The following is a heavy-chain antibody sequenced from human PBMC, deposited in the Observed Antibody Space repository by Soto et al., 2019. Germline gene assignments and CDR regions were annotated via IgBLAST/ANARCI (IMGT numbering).Heavy chain of an antibody. D-gene: IGHD6-13*01. V-gene: IGHV1-18*04. CDR1: GYTFTNYA. CDR3: ARHPVSMVKFATPGNSWYYYFDY. Sequence: ASVKVSCKASGYTFTNYAISWVRQAPGQGLEWMGWINTYNGNTNFAQKVEGRVTMTTDTSASTAYVELRSLRSDDTAVYYCARHPVSMVKFATPGNSWYYYFDYWGQGTLVTVSS. J-gene: IGHJ4*02. CDR2: INTYNGNT.